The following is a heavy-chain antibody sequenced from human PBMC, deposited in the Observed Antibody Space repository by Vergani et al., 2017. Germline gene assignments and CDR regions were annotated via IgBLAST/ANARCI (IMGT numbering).Heavy chain of an antibody. CDR3: ARGLETGIAARYYYMDV. CDR2: IYYSWST. D-gene: IGHD6-6*01. V-gene: IGHV4-59*01. J-gene: IGHJ6*03. Sequence: QVQLQESGPGLVKPSETLSLTCTVSGGSISSYYWSWIRQPPGKGLEWIGYIYYSWSTNYNPSLKSRVTISVDTSKNQFSLKLSSVTAADTAVYYCARGLETGIAARYYYMDVWGKGTTVTVSS. CDR1: GGSISSYY.